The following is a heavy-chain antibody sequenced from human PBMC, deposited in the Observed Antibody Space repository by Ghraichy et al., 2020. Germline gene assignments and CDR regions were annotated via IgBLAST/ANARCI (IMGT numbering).Heavy chain of an antibody. J-gene: IGHJ6*02. CDR2: IIPIFGTA. D-gene: IGHD2-2*02. CDR3: ARGPDCSSTSCYRPRHYYYYGMDV. Sequence: SVKVSCKASGGTFSSYAISWVRQAPGQGLEWMGGIIPIFGTANYAQKFQGRVTITADESTSTAYMELSSLRSEDTAVYYCARGPDCSSTSCYRPRHYYYYGMDVWGQGTTVTISS. CDR1: GGTFSSYA. V-gene: IGHV1-69*13.